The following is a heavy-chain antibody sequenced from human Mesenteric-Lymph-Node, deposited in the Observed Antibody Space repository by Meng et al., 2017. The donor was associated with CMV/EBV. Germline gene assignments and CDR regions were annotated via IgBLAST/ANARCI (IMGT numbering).Heavy chain of an antibody. J-gene: IGHJ4*02. CDR1: GGSVSSGYY. Sequence: TCSGGSVSSGYYWSWIRQPPGKGLEWIGYLYYSGSTNYNPSLKSRVTISIDTSKNQFSLKLRSVTAADTAVYYCATLYSGYDPFDYWGQGTLVTVSS. CDR3: ATLYSGYDPFDY. CDR2: LYYSGST. D-gene: IGHD5-12*01. V-gene: IGHV4-61*01.